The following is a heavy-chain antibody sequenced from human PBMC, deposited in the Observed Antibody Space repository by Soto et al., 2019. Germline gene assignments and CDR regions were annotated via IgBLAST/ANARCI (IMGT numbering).Heavy chain of an antibody. Sequence: QVQLVQSGAEVKKPGASVKVSCKASGYTFTSYAMHWVRQAPGQRLEWMGWINAGNGYTKYSQKFQGRVTITRDTSTSTAYMALTSLRSEDTAVHYCARSSGFYYVDYWGQGTLVTVSS. CDR1: GYTFTSYA. CDR3: ARSSGFYYVDY. J-gene: IGHJ4*02. CDR2: INAGNGYT. D-gene: IGHD3-22*01. V-gene: IGHV1-3*01.